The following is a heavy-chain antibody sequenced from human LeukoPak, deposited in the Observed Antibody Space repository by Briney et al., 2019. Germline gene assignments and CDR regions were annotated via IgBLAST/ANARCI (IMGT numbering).Heavy chain of an antibody. V-gene: IGHV3-9*01. J-gene: IGHJ3*02. CDR2: ISWNSGSI. CDR1: GFTFGSYA. Sequence: GGSLRLSCAASGFTFGSYAMSWVRQAPGKGLEWVSGISWNSGSIGYADSVKGRFTISRDNAKNSLYLQMNRLRAEDTALYYCAKDLQVEDAFDIWGQGTMVTVSS. D-gene: IGHD1-1*01. CDR3: AKDLQVEDAFDI.